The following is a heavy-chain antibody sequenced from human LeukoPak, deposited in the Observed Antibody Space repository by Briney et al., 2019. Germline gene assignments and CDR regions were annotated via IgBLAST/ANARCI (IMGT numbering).Heavy chain of an antibody. D-gene: IGHD2-15*01. CDR3: ARVDCSGGSCYSSLDY. V-gene: IGHV3-48*01. J-gene: IGHJ4*02. Sequence: GGSLRLSCAASGFSFSSYGMNWVRQAPGKGLEWISYISSSSSTIYYADSVKGRFTIFRDNAKNSLFLQMDSLRVEDTAVYFCARVDCSGGSCYSSLDYWGQGTLITVSS. CDR2: ISSSSSTI. CDR1: GFSFSSYG.